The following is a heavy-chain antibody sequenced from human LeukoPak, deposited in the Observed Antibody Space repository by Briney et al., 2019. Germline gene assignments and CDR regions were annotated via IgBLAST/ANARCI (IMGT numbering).Heavy chain of an antibody. CDR2: INSDESST. CDR1: GFXFSSYW. Sequence: GGSLRLSCAASGFXFSSYWMHWVRQAPGKGLVWVSRINSDESSTSYADSVKGRLTISRDNAKNTLYLEMNSLRAEDTAVYYCASSSYSSSSFDYWGQGTLVTVSS. D-gene: IGHD6-13*01. J-gene: IGHJ4*02. CDR3: ASSSYSSSSFDY. V-gene: IGHV3-74*01.